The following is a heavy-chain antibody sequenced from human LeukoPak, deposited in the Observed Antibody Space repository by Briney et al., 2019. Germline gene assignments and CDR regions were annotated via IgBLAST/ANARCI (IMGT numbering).Heavy chain of an antibody. CDR2: IKQDGSEK. V-gene: IGHV3-7*01. Sequence: GGSLRLSCAASGFTFSSYWMSWVRQAPGKGLEWVANIKQDGSEKYYVDSVKGRFTISRDNAKSSLYLQMNSLRAEDTAVYYCAREVWFGEPTPLFDYWGQGTLVTVSS. D-gene: IGHD3-10*01. J-gene: IGHJ4*02. CDR1: GFTFSSYW. CDR3: AREVWFGEPTPLFDY.